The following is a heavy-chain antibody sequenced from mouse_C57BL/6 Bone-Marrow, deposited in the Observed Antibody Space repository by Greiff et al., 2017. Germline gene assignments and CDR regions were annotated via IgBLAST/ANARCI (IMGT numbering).Heavy chain of an antibody. CDR1: GFTFSDYY. Sequence: EVKLVESGGGLVQPGGSLKLSCAASGFTFSDYYMYWVRQTPEKRLEWVAYISNGGGSTYYPDTVKGRFTISRDNAKNTLYLQMSRLKSEDTAMYYCARQYGSRDMDYWGQGTSVTVSS. CDR3: ARQYGSRDMDY. D-gene: IGHD1-1*01. J-gene: IGHJ4*01. CDR2: ISNGGGST. V-gene: IGHV5-12*01.